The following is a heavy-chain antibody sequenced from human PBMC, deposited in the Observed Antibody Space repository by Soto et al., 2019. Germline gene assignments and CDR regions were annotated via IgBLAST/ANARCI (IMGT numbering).Heavy chain of an antibody. V-gene: IGHV3-21*01. CDR2: VRGFSPYT. D-gene: IGHD3-10*01. Sequence: GGSLRLSCISSGFTFRTYTMNWVRQAPGKGLEWVSGVRGFSPYTFYAESVKGRFTISRDSAKNSLYLQMDSLRAEDTAVYYCARDRGYDAHDYYYHAMDVWGQGTTVTVSS. CDR3: ARDRGYDAHDYYYHAMDV. J-gene: IGHJ6*02. CDR1: GFTFRTYT.